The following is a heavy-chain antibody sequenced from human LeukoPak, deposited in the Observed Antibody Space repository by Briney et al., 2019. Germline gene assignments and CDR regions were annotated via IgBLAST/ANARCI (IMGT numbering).Heavy chain of an antibody. D-gene: IGHD6-19*01. J-gene: IGHJ4*02. CDR2: ISSSSSYI. Sequence: PGGSLRLSCAASGFTFSSYSMNWVRQAPGKGLEWVSSISSSSSYIYYADSVKGRFTISRDNAKNSLYLQMNILRAEDTAVYYCARSSAVAGTLDYWGQGTLVTVSS. CDR1: GFTFSSYS. CDR3: ARSSAVAGTLDY. V-gene: IGHV3-21*01.